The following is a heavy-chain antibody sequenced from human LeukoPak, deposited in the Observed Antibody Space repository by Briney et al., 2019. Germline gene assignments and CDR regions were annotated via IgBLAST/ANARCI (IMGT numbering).Heavy chain of an antibody. CDR3: ATGSQLGSYNWFDP. Sequence: PSETLSLTCAVYGASFSEYCWSWIRQPPGKGLEWLGEIDHSRSTKYNPSLRGRVTISLDTSKNQFSLDLTSVTAADTAVYYCATGSQLGSYNWFDPWGRGTLVTVSS. CDR2: IDHSRST. V-gene: IGHV4-34*01. D-gene: IGHD1-1*01. J-gene: IGHJ5*02. CDR1: GASFSEYC.